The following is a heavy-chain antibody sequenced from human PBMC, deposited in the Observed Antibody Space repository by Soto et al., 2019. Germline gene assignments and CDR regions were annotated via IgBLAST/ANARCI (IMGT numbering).Heavy chain of an antibody. CDR3: ARSGGGQWMVPSRKVWFDP. J-gene: IGHJ5*02. V-gene: IGHV1-69*13. CDR2: IIPIFGTA. CDR1: GGTFSSYA. Sequence: SVKVSCKASGGTFSSYAISWVRQSPGQGLDWMGGIIPIFGTANYAQKFQGRVTITADESTSTAYMELSSLRSEDTAVYYCARSGGGQWMVPSRKVWFDPWGQGTLVTVSS. D-gene: IGHD6-19*01.